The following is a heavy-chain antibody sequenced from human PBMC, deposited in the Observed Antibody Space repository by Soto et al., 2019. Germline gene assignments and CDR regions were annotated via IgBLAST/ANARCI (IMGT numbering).Heavy chain of an antibody. D-gene: IGHD3-22*01. CDR3: ARGDYYDSSGYYYVGGNY. Sequence: QVQLVQSGAEVKKPGSSVKVSCKASGGTFSSYAISWVRQAPGQGLEWMGGIIPIFGTANYAQKFQGRVTITADKSTSTAYMELSRRRSEDTAVYYWARGDYYDSSGYYYVGGNYGGQGTLVTVSS. V-gene: IGHV1-69*06. CDR1: GGTFSSYA. CDR2: IIPIFGTA. J-gene: IGHJ4*02.